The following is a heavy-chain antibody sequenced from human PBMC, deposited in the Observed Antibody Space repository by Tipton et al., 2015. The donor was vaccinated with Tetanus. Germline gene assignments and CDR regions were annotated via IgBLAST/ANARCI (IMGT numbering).Heavy chain of an antibody. CDR3: ARDGDYV. D-gene: IGHD4-17*01. V-gene: IGHV1-18*01. Sequence: QLVQSGAEVKKPGASVKVSCKASGYTFTNYPIHWVRQAPGQRVEWMGWDSGYSGNTNYAQKLQGRVTMTTDTSTNTAYMELRSLTSDDTAVYYCARDGDYVWGQGAVVTVST. J-gene: IGHJ4*02. CDR2: DSGYSGNT. CDR1: GYTFTNYP.